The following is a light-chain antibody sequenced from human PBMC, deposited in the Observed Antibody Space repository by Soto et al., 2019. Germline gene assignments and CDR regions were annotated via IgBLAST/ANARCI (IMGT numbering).Light chain of an antibody. J-gene: IGLJ2*01. CDR1: SSDVGGYNY. CDR3: TSYTSSSPRVV. Sequence: QSVLTQPASVSGSPGQSITISCTGTSSDVGGYNYVSWYQQHPGKAPKLMIYDVSNRPSGVSNRFSGSKSGNTASLTISGLQAEDEAYYYCTSYTSSSPRVVFGGGTKLTVL. V-gene: IGLV2-14*01. CDR2: DVS.